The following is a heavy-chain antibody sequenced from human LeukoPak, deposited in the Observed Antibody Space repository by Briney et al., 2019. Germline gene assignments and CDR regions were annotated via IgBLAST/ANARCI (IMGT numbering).Heavy chain of an antibody. V-gene: IGHV3-23*01. D-gene: IGHD4-17*01. CDR2: ISGSGGST. CDR3: AKDGDYDYGDYIDY. CDR1: GFTFSSYA. J-gene: IGHJ4*02. Sequence: GGSLRLSCAASGFTFSSYAMSWVRQAPGKGLEWVAAISGSGGSTYYADSVKGRFTISRANSKTTLYLQMNSLRAEATPVYYCAKDGDYDYGDYIDYWGQGTLVTVSS.